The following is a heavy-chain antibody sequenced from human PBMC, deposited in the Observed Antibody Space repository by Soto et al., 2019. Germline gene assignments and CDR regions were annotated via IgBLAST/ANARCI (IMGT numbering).Heavy chain of an antibody. V-gene: IGHV4-39*01. J-gene: IGHJ5*02. CDR2: IYYSGRT. CDR3: ASPKIAFYNWFDP. CDR1: GGSISSSSYY. D-gene: IGHD3-3*02. Sequence: QLQLQESGPGLVRPSETLSLTCTVSGGSISSSSYYWGWIRQPPGKGLEWIGSIYYSGRTYYNPALKRGVTISVDTSKNPFSLKLSSVTAADTAVYYCASPKIAFYNWFDPWGQGTLVTVSS.